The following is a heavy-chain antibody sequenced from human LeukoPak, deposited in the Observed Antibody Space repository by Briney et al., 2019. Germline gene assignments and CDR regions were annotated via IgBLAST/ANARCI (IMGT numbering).Heavy chain of an antibody. D-gene: IGHD4-17*01. V-gene: IGHV1-18*01. CDR1: GYTFTSFG. CDR3: ARALAGGDYVSPDY. Sequence: ASVKVFCKASGYTFTSFGISWVRQAPGQGLEWTGWISSYNGNTNYAQKLQGRVTMTTDTSTSTAYMELRSLRSDDTAVYYCARALAGGDYVSPDYWGQGTLVTVSS. CDR2: ISSYNGNT. J-gene: IGHJ4*02.